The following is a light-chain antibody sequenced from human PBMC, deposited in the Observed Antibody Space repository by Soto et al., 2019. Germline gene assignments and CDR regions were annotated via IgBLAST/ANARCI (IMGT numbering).Light chain of an antibody. J-gene: IGLJ2*01. CDR2: ESN. V-gene: IGLV1-51*02. Sequence: QSVLTQPPSVSAALGHRVTISCSGSSSNIGNKYVSWYQQLPGSAPKLLIYESNKRPSGIPDRFSGSKSGTSATLDITGLQTGDEADYYCGTWDSSLNGGVFGGGTKVTVL. CDR3: GTWDSSLNGGV. CDR1: SSNIGNKY.